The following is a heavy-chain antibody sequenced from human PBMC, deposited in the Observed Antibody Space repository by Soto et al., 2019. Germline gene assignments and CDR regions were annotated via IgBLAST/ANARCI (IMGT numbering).Heavy chain of an antibody. CDR3: ARDKGVDIVATIYFDY. CDR2: INPNSGGT. J-gene: IGHJ4*02. D-gene: IGHD5-12*01. CDR1: GYTFTGYY. Sequence: SSVKVSCKASGYTFTGYYMHWVRQAPGQGLEWMGWINPNSGGTNYAQKFQGRVTMTRDTSISTAYMELSRLRSDDTAVYYCARDKGVDIVATIYFDYWGQGTLVTVSS. V-gene: IGHV1-2*02.